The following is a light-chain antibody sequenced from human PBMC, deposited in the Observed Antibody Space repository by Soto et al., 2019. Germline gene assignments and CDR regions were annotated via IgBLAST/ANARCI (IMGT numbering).Light chain of an antibody. J-gene: IGKJ4*01. CDR2: DSS. CDR1: QGISSA. CDR3: QQFQIYGIT. V-gene: IGKV1-13*02. Sequence: AIQLTQSPSSLSASVGDIVTITCRAIQGISSALAWYQHKPGRAPRLLIYDSSSLQSGVSSRFSGSGSGTDFTLNISSLQPEDFATYYGQQFQIYGITFGGGTKMALK.